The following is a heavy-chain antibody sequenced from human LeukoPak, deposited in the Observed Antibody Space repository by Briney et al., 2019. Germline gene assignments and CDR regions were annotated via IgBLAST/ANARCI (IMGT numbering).Heavy chain of an antibody. V-gene: IGHV3-30*02. CDR3: AKDSSDYYFDY. J-gene: IGHJ4*02. CDR2: IWYDEITK. CDR1: GFTFRSYG. D-gene: IGHD3-22*01. Sequence: GGSLRLSCVASGFTFRSYGIHWVRQAPGKGLEWLAFIWYDEITKNYADSVKGRFTISRDNSKNTLYVQMNSLRPDDTAVYYCAKDSSDYYFDYWGQGTLVIVSS.